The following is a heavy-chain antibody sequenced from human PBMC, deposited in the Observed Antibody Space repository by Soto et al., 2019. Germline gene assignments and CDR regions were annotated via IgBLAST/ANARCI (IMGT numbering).Heavy chain of an antibody. CDR1: GGSISSGGYS. V-gene: IGHV4-30-2*01. CDR3: ARVVGESVWFDY. Sequence: TPDITGAVSGGSISSGGYSWSWIRQPPGKGLEWIGYIYHSGSTYYNPSLKSRVTISVDRSKNQFSLKLSSVTAADTAVYYCARVVGESVWFDYWGQGTLVTVSS. CDR2: IYHSGST. D-gene: IGHD3-10*01. J-gene: IGHJ4*02.